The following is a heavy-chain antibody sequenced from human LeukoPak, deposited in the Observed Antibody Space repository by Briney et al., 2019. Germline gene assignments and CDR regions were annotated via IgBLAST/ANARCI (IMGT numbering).Heavy chain of an antibody. CDR1: GFTFSSYA. J-gene: IGHJ6*03. CDR3: AITPASPITMVRGVISRYYMDV. CDR2: ISYDGSNK. D-gene: IGHD3-10*01. Sequence: GGSLRLSCAASGFTFSSYAMHWVRQAPGKGLEWVAVISYDGSNKYYADSVKGRFTISRDNSKNTLYLQMNSLRAEDTAVYYCAITPASPITMVRGVISRYYMDVWGKGTTVTVSS. V-gene: IGHV3-30-3*01.